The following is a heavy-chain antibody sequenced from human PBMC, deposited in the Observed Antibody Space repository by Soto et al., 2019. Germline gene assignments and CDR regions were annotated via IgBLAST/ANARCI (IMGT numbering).Heavy chain of an antibody. CDR3: ARTVGYCSSTSCYDPRDYYYGMDV. J-gene: IGHJ6*02. D-gene: IGHD2-2*01. Sequence: ASVKVSCKASGYTFTGYYMHWVRQAPGQGLEWMRWINSNSGGTNYAQKFQGWVTMTRDTSISTAYMELSRLRSDDTAVYYCARTVGYCSSTSCYDPRDYYYGMDVWGQGTTVTVSS. CDR2: INSNSGGT. CDR1: GYTFTGYY. V-gene: IGHV1-2*04.